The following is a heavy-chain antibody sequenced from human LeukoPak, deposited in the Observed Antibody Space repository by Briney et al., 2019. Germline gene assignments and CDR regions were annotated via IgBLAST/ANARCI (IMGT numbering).Heavy chain of an antibody. Sequence: GGSLRLSCAASGFTFSSYSMNWVRQAPGKGLEGVSYISSSSSTIYYADSVKGRFTISRDNAKNSLYLQMSSLRAEDTAVYYCARDYYDKDNDYWGQGTLVTVSS. CDR1: GFTFSSYS. V-gene: IGHV3-48*01. CDR3: ARDYYDKDNDY. CDR2: ISSSSSTI. J-gene: IGHJ4*02. D-gene: IGHD3-22*01.